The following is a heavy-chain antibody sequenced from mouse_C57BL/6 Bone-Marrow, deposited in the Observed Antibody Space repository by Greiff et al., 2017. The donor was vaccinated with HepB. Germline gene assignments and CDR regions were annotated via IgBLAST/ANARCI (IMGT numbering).Heavy chain of an antibody. D-gene: IGHD2-5*01. CDR2: IYPGSGNT. CDR1: GYTFTDYY. Sequence: QVQLQQSGAELVRPGASVKLSCKASGYTFTDYYINWVKQRPGQGLEWIARIYPGSGNTYYNEKFKGKATLTAEKSSSTAYMQLSSLTSEDSAVYFCASPGYSNAPFAYWGQGTLVTVSA. J-gene: IGHJ3*01. V-gene: IGHV1-76*01. CDR3: ASPGYSNAPFAY.